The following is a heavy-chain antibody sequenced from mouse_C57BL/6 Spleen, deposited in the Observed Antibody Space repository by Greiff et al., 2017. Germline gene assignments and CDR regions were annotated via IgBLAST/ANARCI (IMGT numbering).Heavy chain of an antibody. J-gene: IGHJ4*01. Sequence: LQESGAELVRPGASVTLSCKASGYTFTDYEMHWVKQTPVHGLEWIGAIDPETGGTAYNQKFKGKAILTADKSSSTAYMELRSLTSEDSAVYYCTRSPLAYAMDDWGQGTSVTVSS. V-gene: IGHV1-15*01. CDR2: IDPETGGT. CDR1: GYTFTDYE. CDR3: TRSPLAYAMDD.